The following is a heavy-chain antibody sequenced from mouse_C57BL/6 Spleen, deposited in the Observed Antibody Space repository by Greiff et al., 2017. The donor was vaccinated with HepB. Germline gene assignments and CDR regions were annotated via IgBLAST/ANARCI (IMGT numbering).Heavy chain of an antibody. J-gene: IGHJ2*01. Sequence: VQLQQPGAELVKPGASVKLSCKASGYTFTSYWMQWVKQRPGQGLEWIGEIDPSDSYTNYNQKFKGKATLTVDTSSSTAYMQLSSLTSEDSAVYYCARLANWDDYWGQGTTLTVSS. V-gene: IGHV1-50*01. D-gene: IGHD4-1*01. CDR1: GYTFTSYW. CDR2: IDPSDSYT. CDR3: ARLANWDDY.